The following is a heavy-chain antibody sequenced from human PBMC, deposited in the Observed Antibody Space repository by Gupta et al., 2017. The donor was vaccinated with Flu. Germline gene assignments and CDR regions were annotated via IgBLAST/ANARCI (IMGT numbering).Heavy chain of an antibody. D-gene: IGHD3/OR15-3a*01. CDR3: SVGLGRTDTDY. V-gene: IGHV3-15*01. CDR1: AFCFTTAW. Sequence: EVQLVESGGGLVKPGGSLRLSCEASAFCFTTAWVRCVRQAPGKGLEWVGRNKTEPEGGTIDYAASVKGRFTISRDDSQNTLYLQMSSLRAEDTAVYYCSVGLGRTDTDYWGQGTLVTVSS. J-gene: IGHJ4*02. CDR2: NKTEPEGGTI.